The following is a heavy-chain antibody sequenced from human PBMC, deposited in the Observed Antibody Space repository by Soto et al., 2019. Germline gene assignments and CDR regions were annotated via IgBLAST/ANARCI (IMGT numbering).Heavy chain of an antibody. V-gene: IGHV3-33*01. D-gene: IGHD6-6*01. J-gene: IGHJ4*02. CDR3: ARDPFPFDSSIAARPAVDY. CDR1: GFTFSSYG. Sequence: PGGSLRLSCAASGFTFSSYGMHWVRQAPGKGLEWVAVIWYDGSNKYYADSVKGRFTISRDNSKNTLYLQMNSLRAEDTAVYYCARDPFPFDSSIAARPAVDYWGRGTLVTVSS. CDR2: IWYDGSNK.